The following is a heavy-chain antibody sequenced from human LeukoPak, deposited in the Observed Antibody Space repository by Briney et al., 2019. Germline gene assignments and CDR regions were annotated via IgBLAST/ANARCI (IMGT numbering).Heavy chain of an antibody. CDR3: ARGGGILTGYYNYYFDY. CDR1: GYTFTSYD. D-gene: IGHD3-9*01. CDR2: IIPIFGTA. V-gene: IGHV1-69*13. Sequence: GASVKVSCKASGYTFTSYDINWVRQTPGQGLEWMGGIIPIFGTANYAQKFQGRVTITADESTSTAYLELSSLRSEDTAVYYCARGGGILTGYYNYYFDYWGQGTLVTVSS. J-gene: IGHJ4*02.